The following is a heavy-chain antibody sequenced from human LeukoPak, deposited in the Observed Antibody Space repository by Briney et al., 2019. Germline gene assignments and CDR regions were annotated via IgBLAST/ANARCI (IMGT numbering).Heavy chain of an antibody. CDR2: IYPGDSDT. D-gene: IGHD2-2*01. Sequence: GESLKISCKGSGYSFTSYWIGWVRQMPGEGLEWMGIIYPGDSDTRYSPSFQGQVTISADKSISTAYLQWSSLKASDTAMYYCARHRYCSSTSCYFGYYMDVWGKGTTVTISS. CDR1: GYSFTSYW. J-gene: IGHJ6*03. CDR3: ARHRYCSSTSCYFGYYMDV. V-gene: IGHV5-51*01.